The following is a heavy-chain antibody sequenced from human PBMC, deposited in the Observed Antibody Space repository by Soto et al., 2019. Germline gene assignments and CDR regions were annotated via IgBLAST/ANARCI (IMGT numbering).Heavy chain of an antibody. Sequence: QVQLEQSGADIKKPGSSVKVSCKTSGGIFFTHAVSWVRQAPGQGLEWVGGIIPLFGSPQYAQKFQDRVTITADECTSTVYMELSSLRSEDTGVFFCAAVLESQLVYFDNWGQGTLITVSS. V-gene: IGHV1-69*01. CDR3: AAVLESQLVYFDN. J-gene: IGHJ4*02. D-gene: IGHD6-13*01. CDR2: IIPLFGSP. CDR1: GGIFFTHA.